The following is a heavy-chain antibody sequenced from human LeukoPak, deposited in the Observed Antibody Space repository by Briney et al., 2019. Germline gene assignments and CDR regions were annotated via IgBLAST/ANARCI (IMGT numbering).Heavy chain of an antibody. V-gene: IGHV3-23*01. CDR1: GFTFSDYA. Sequence: PGGSLRLSCAASGFTFSDYAMSWVRQAPGKGLEWVSAISGSGDDTYYADSVKGRFTISRDNSKNTLYLQMNSLRAEDTAVYYCAREGLQMMTTVTMGVDYWGQGTLVTVSS. J-gene: IGHJ4*02. CDR2: ISGSGDDT. CDR3: AREGLQMMTTVTMGVDY. D-gene: IGHD4-17*01.